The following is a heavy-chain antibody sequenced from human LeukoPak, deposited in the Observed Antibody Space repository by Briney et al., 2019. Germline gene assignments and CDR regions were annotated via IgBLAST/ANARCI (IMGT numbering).Heavy chain of an antibody. CDR1: GGSISSSSYY. CDR2: IYYSGST. J-gene: IGHJ4*02. CDR3: ARPQQWGPPFDY. V-gene: IGHV4-39*01. Sequence: SETLSLTCTVSGGSISSSSYYWGWIRQPPGKGLEWIGSIYYSGSTYYNPSLKSRVTISVDTSKNQFSLKLSSVTAADTAVYYCARPQQWGPPFDYWGQGTLVTVSS. D-gene: IGHD6-19*01.